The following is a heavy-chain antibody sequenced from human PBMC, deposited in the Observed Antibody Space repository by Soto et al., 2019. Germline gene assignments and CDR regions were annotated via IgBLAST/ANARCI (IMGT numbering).Heavy chain of an antibody. CDR2: IYYSGST. V-gene: IGHV4-31*03. J-gene: IGHJ5*02. CDR3: ALRRRAATGTDWFDP. D-gene: IGHD6-13*01. CDR1: DGSISSAGDY. Sequence: SETLSLTCTVSDGSISSAGDYWSWIRHHPGKGLEWIGYIYYSGSTYYNPSLESRVTISVDTSKNQFSLRLNSVTAADTAVYYCALRRRAATGTDWFDPWGQGTLVTVSS.